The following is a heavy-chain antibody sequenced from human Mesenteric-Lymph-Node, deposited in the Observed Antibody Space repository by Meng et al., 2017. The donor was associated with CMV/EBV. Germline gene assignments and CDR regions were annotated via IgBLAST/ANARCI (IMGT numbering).Heavy chain of an antibody. D-gene: IGHD3-3*01. J-gene: IGHJ4*02. CDR2: IKQDGSEK. CDR3: ARSRGGLSVTIFGVALDY. CDR1: GFTVSSYW. V-gene: IGHV3-7*01. Sequence: GGSLRLSCAASGFTVSSYWMSWVRQAPGKGLEWVANIKQDGSEKYYVDSVKGRFTISRDNAYNSLYLQMSSLRAEDTAMYYCARSRGGLSVTIFGVALDYWGQGTLVTVSS.